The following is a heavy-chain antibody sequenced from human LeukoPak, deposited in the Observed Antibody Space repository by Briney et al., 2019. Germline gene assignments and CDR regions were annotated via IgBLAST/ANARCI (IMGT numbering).Heavy chain of an antibody. CDR3: TRTLDY. Sequence: GGSLRLSCVASGFSFSSFWMHWVRQAPGKGLVWVSRINSDGSSITYADSVKGRFTMSRDNAKNTLYLQMNSLRAEDTAVYYCTRTLDYWGQGILVTVSS. CDR1: GFSFSSFW. V-gene: IGHV3-74*03. J-gene: IGHJ4*02. CDR2: INSDGSSI.